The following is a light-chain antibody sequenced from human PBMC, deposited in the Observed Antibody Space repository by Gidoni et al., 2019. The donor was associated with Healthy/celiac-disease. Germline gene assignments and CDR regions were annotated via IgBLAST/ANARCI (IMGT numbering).Light chain of an antibody. J-gene: IGKJ1*01. Sequence: ETVWTQSPGTLSLSPGERATLSCRASQSVSSSYLVWYQQKPGQAPRLLIYGAASRSTGIPDRFSGRGSGTAFTLPISRLVPDDFAVYYCQQYGCSPRTFGQGTKVEIK. CDR3: QQYGCSPRT. CDR2: GAA. CDR1: QSVSSSY. V-gene: IGKV3-20*01.